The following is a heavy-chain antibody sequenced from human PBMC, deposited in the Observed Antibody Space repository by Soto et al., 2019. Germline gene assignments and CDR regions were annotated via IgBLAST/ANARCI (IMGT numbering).Heavy chain of an antibody. D-gene: IGHD5-12*01. Sequence: GVSLRLSCAASGFTFSSYDMHWVRQATGKGLEWVSAIGTAGDTYYPGSVKGRFTISRENAKNSLYLQMNSLRAEDTAVYYCARAEWLHLYAVSAQGSTVTVSS. CDR2: IGTAGDT. CDR3: ARAEWLHLYAV. J-gene: IGHJ6*02. CDR1: GFTFSSYD. V-gene: IGHV3-13*01.